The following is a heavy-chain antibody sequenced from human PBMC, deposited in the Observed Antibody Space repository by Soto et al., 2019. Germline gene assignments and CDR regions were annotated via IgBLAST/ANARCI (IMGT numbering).Heavy chain of an antibody. Sequence: QVQLVESGGGVVQPGMSLRLSCGASRLTFSSYGMHWVRQAPGKGLEWVALISYDESKKYYADSVKGRFTISRDNSKNTLYLQMESLRAEDTAVYYCAKDRSRGSYGYDAVDMWGQGTMVTVSS. V-gene: IGHV3-30*18. D-gene: IGHD5-18*01. CDR2: ISYDESKK. CDR3: AKDRSRGSYGYDAVDM. J-gene: IGHJ3*02. CDR1: RLTFSSYG.